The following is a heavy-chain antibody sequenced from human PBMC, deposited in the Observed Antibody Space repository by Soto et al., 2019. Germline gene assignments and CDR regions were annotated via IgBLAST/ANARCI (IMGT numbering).Heavy chain of an antibody. J-gene: IGHJ5*02. CDR1: GYSFSNYW. V-gene: IGHV5-51*01. CDR3: TKMPYSWFDP. CDR2: IYPGDSDT. Sequence: GEALKISCQGSGYSFSNYWIAWVRQMPGKGLEWMGIIYPGDSDTRYSPSFQGQVTISVDKSISTAYLQWNSLKASDSAMYFCTKMPYSWFDPWGQGTVVTVSS. D-gene: IGHD2-2*01.